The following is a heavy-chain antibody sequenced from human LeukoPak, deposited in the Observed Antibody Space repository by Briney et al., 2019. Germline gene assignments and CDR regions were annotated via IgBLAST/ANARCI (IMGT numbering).Heavy chain of an antibody. CDR1: GFTFDGYA. V-gene: IGHV3-9*01. Sequence: GGSLRLSCAASGFTFDGYAMHWVRQAPGKGLEWVSGISWNSGSIGYADSVKGRFTISRDNAKNSLYLQMNSLRAEDTALYYCAKDIGELPPYGMDVWGQGTTVTVSS. CDR2: ISWNSGSI. D-gene: IGHD3-10*01. CDR3: AKDIGELPPYGMDV. J-gene: IGHJ6*02.